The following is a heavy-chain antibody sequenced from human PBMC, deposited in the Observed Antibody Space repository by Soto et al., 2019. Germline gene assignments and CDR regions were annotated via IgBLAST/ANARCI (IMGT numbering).Heavy chain of an antibody. D-gene: IGHD3-16*02. CDR3: AIAMITFGGVIEPYYFDY. Sequence: QVQLVQSGAEVKKPGASVKVSCTASGYTFTSYGISWVRQAPGQGLEWMGWISAYNGNTNYAQKLQGRVTMTTDTSTSTAYMELRSLRSDDTAVYYCAIAMITFGGVIEPYYFDYWGQGTLVTVSS. J-gene: IGHJ4*02. CDR2: ISAYNGNT. V-gene: IGHV1-18*01. CDR1: GYTFTSYG.